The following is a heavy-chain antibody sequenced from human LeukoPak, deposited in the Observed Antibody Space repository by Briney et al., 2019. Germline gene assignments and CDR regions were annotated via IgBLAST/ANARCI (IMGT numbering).Heavy chain of an antibody. CDR2: ISSSCSYI. CDR3: ASSGYLRGHFDY. V-gene: IGHV3-21*01. J-gene: IGHJ4*02. Sequence: GGSLRLSCAASGFTFSSYSMNWVRQAPGKGLEWVSFISSSCSYIYYADSVKGRFTISRDNAKNSLYLQMNSLRAEDTAVYYCASSGYLRGHFDYWGQGTLVTVSS. D-gene: IGHD3-22*01. CDR1: GFTFSSYS.